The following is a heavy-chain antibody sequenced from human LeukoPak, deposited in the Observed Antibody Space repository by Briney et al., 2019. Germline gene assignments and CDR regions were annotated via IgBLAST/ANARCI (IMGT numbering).Heavy chain of an antibody. Sequence: GGSLRLSCAASGFTFDDYAMHWVRQAPGKGLEWVSGISWNSGSIGYADSVKGRFTISRDNAKNSLYLQMNSLTAEDTALYYCAKVSDGSGSFDYWGQGTLVTVSS. V-gene: IGHV3-9*01. D-gene: IGHD3-22*01. J-gene: IGHJ4*02. CDR1: GFTFDDYA. CDR3: AKVSDGSGSFDY. CDR2: ISWNSGSI.